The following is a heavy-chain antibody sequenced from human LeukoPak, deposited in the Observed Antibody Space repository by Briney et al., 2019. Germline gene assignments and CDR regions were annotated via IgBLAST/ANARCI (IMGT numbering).Heavy chain of an antibody. CDR2: VHYSGHT. CDR1: SGSVSSSSHS. D-gene: IGHD3-22*01. Sequence: SETLSLTCTVSSGSVSSSSHSWGWIRQPPGKGLEYIASVHYSGHTFYNPSLESRVTISVDTSKNQVTLRLSSVTAADTALYYCARQARDYDIPWWSHPWGQGTLVTVSS. CDR3: ARQARDYDIPWWSHP. J-gene: IGHJ5*02. V-gene: IGHV4-39*01.